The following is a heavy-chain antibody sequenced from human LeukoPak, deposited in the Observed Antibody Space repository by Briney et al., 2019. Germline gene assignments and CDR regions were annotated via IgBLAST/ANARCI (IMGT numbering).Heavy chain of an antibody. CDR1: EFSVGSNY. V-gene: IGHV3-20*04. J-gene: IGHJ3*02. Sequence: GGSLRLSCAASEFSVGSNYMTWVRQAPGKGLEWVATIDWNGDNTAYADSVKGRFTISRDNAKNSLYLQMNSLRAEDTALYYCASDVTLIVTFIGDAFDIWGQGTMVTVSS. CDR2: IDWNGDNT. D-gene: IGHD3-22*01. CDR3: ASDVTLIVTFIGDAFDI.